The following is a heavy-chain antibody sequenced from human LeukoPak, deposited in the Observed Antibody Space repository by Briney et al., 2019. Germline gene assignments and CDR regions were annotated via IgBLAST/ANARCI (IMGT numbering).Heavy chain of an antibody. CDR1: GYTFTSYG. D-gene: IGHD3-22*01. J-gene: IGHJ4*02. Sequence: GASVKVSCKASGYTFTSYGISWVRQAPGQGLEWMGRINPNSGGTNYAQKFQGRVTMTRDTSISTAYMELSRLRSDDTAVYYCARDNNNHYYHSNTGLGYWGQGTLVTVSS. CDR2: INPNSGGT. V-gene: IGHV1-2*06. CDR3: ARDNNNHYYHSNTGLGY.